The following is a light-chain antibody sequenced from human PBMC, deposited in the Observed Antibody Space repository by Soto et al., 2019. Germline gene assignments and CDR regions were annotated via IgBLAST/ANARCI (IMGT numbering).Light chain of an antibody. Sequence: QSVLTQPPSVSWSPGQSVAISCTGTSSDVGSYNRVSWYQQPPGTAPKVMIYEVNNRPSGVPDRFSGSKSGNTASLTISGLQAEDEADYYCSSYTSSNTYVFGTGTKVTVL. CDR3: SSYTSSNTYV. J-gene: IGLJ1*01. CDR2: EVN. V-gene: IGLV2-18*02. CDR1: SSDVGSYNR.